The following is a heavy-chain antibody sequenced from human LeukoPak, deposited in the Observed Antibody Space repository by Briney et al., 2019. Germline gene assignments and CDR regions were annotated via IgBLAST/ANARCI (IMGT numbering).Heavy chain of an antibody. CDR1: GFSFSSYA. V-gene: IGHV3-23*01. CDR3: AKDQGYSSAWYSRDGFDM. D-gene: IGHD6-19*01. J-gene: IGHJ3*02. CDR2: ISKSGDST. Sequence: GGSLRLSCAASGFSFSSYAMSWVRQAPGKGPEWVSAISKSGDSTFYADSVKGRFTISRDNSQSTLYVQMNSLRAEDTAVYYCAKDQGYSSAWYSRDGFDMWGQGTMVTVSS.